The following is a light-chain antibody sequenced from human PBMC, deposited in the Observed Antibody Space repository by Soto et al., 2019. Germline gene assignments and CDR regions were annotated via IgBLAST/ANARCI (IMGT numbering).Light chain of an antibody. J-gene: IGKJ1*01. CDR1: QSVKSSY. V-gene: IGKV3-20*01. CDR3: QQYASSPGT. Sequence: EIVLTQSPGTLSLAPGEGATLSCRASQSVKSSYLAWYQQKPGQAPRLLIFGTYNRATGIPDRFRGGGSGTDFTLTISSLEPEDFAVYYCQQYASSPGTFGQGTKVEIK. CDR2: GTY.